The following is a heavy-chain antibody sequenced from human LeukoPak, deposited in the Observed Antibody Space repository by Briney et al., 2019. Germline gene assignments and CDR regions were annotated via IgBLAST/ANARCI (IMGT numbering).Heavy chain of an antibody. J-gene: IGHJ6*03. CDR1: GFTFSSSW. CDR2: INGDGSST. CDR3: AKESGTGYYYYMDV. V-gene: IGHV3-74*01. D-gene: IGHD3/OR15-3a*01. Sequence: GGSLRLSCAASGFTFSSSWMHWVRQCPEKGLVWAARINGDGSSTSFADSVKGRFIISRDHAKSTLYLQMNSLRAEDTAVYYCAKESGTGYYYYMDVWGKGTTVTVSS.